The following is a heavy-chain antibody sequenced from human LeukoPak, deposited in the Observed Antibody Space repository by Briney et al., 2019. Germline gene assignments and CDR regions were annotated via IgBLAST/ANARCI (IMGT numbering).Heavy chain of an antibody. D-gene: IGHD2-2*01. CDR1: GFTLSSYT. Sequence: GGSLRLSCAASGFTLSSYTMNWVRQAPGKGLEWVSSISSSSTYLDYADSLKGRFTISRDNANNSLYLQMNSLRAEDTAVYYCARETCTTCYTYSYNYYMDVWGKGTTVTVSS. CDR2: ISSSSTYL. CDR3: ARETCTTCYTYSYNYYMDV. J-gene: IGHJ6*03. V-gene: IGHV3-21*01.